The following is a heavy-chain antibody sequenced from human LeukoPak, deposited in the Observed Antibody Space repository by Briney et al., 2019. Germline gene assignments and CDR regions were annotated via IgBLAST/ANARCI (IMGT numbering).Heavy chain of an antibody. J-gene: IGHJ4*02. CDR2: ISSSSSYI. CDR3: AREPKYCSGGSCQDY. Sequence: GGSLRHSCAASGFTFSSYSMNWVRQAPGKGLEWVSSISSSSSYIYYADSVKGRFTISRDNAKNSLYLQMNSLRAEDTAVYYCAREPKYCSGGSCQDYWGQGTLVTVSS. D-gene: IGHD2-15*01. V-gene: IGHV3-21*01. CDR1: GFTFSSYS.